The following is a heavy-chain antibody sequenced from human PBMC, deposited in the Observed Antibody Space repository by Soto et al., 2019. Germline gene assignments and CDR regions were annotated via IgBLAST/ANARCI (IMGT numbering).Heavy chain of an antibody. J-gene: IGHJ3*02. CDR3: AKDQDYYDSSGYYFKDPNQAFDI. Sequence: GGSLRLSCAASGFTFSSYAMSWVRQAPGKGLEWVSAISGSGGSTYYADSVKGRFTISRDNSKNTLYLQMNSLRAEDTAVYYCAKDQDYYDSSGYYFKDPNQAFDIWGQGTMVTVSS. CDR2: ISGSGGST. D-gene: IGHD3-22*01. CDR1: GFTFSSYA. V-gene: IGHV3-23*01.